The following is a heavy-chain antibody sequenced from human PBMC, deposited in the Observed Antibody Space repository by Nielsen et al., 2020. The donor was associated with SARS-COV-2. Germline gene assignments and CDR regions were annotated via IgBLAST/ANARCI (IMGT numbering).Heavy chain of an antibody. D-gene: IGHD5-18*01. V-gene: IGHV3-30*03. J-gene: IGHJ4*02. CDR2: ISYEGSKQ. Sequence: GESLKISCAASGFNFNNHGMHWVRQAPGKGLEWVAYISYEGSKQYYADSVKGRFTISSDFSKSTLYLQMNSLRAEDTAVYYCARDIALFDTAMNQYWGQGTLVTVSS. CDR1: GFNFNNHG. CDR3: ARDIALFDTAMNQY.